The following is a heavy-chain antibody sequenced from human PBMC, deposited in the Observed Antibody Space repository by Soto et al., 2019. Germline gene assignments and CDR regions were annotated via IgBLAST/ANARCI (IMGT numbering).Heavy chain of an antibody. CDR2: MNPYSSNT. V-gene: IGHV1-8*01. Sequence: QVQLVQSGAEVKKPGASVKVSCKASGYTFTTYDIHWVRQATGQGLEWVGWMNPYSSNTGYAQKFQGRVTMTRNTSISTAYMEPSSLRSEDTAVYYCARVFTVRRGSGSDYWGQGTLVTVSS. CDR1: GYTFTTYD. J-gene: IGHJ4*02. D-gene: IGHD1-26*01. CDR3: ARVFTVRRGSGSDY.